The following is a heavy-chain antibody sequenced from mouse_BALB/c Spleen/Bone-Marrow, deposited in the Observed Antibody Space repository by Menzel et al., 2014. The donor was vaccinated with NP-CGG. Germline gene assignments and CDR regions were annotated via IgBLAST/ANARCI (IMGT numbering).Heavy chain of an antibody. Sequence: QVQLHQSGAELVRPGPSVQLSCKTSGYIFTSYWIHWVKQRSGQGLEWIARIYPGTGSTYYNEKFRGKATLTADKSSSTAYMQLSSLKSEDSGVYFCAREYPWVMRYWAQGTPFPVSS. CDR3: AREYPWVMRY. V-gene: IGHV1S132*01. CDR1: GYIFTSYW. J-gene: IGHJ4*01. CDR2: IYPGTGST. D-gene: IGHD2-10*02.